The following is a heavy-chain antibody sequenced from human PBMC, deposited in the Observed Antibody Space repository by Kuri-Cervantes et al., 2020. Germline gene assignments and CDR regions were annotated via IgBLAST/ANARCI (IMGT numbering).Heavy chain of an antibody. Sequence: GGSLRLSCAASGFTFSDYHMSWIRQAPGKGLEWVSYISSSGSTIYYADSVKGRFTISRDNAKNSLYLQMNSLRAEDTAVYYCARARGYGSGSYSTSVPSYYYYGMDVWGQGTTVTVSS. CDR1: GFTFSDYH. V-gene: IGHV3-11*01. CDR3: ARARGYGSGSYSTSVPSYYYYGMDV. J-gene: IGHJ6*02. CDR2: ISSSGSTI. D-gene: IGHD3-10*01.